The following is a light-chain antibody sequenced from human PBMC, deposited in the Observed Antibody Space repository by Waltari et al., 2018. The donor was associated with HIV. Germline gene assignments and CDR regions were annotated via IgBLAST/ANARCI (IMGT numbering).Light chain of an antibody. CDR1: NSNVGSHY. CDR2: EDH. Sequence: VLTQPPSVSAAPGQKVPISCPGGNSNVGSHYVSWYIQLPGTAPKLIIYEDHKRPSGIPDRFSASKSGTSATLDIAGLQTGDEADYYCGAWDSSLSARGVVFGGGTKLTVL. V-gene: IGLV1-51*02. J-gene: IGLJ2*01. CDR3: GAWDSSLSARGVV.